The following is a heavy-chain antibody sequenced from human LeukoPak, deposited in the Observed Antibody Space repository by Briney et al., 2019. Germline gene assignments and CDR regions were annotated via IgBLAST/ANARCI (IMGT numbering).Heavy chain of an antibody. CDR1: GFTFSSYG. V-gene: IGHV3-33*01. D-gene: IGHD3-9*01. CDR2: IWYDGSNK. J-gene: IGHJ5*02. Sequence: PGRSPRLSCAASGFTFSSYGMHWVRQAPGKGLEWVAVIWYDGSNKYYADSVKGRFTISRDNSKNTLYLQMNSLRAEDTAVYYCARDGYDILTGYPHDNWFDPWGQGTLVTVSS. CDR3: ARDGYDILTGYPHDNWFDP.